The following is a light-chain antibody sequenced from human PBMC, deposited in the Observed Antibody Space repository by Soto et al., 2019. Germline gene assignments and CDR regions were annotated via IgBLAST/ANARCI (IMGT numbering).Light chain of an antibody. CDR3: SSYTISSPYV. V-gene: IGLV2-18*02. CDR1: SSDVGSYNR. J-gene: IGLJ1*01. Sequence: QSVLTQPPSVSGSPGQSVAISCTGTSSDVGSYNRVSWYQQPPGTAPKLMIYDVNNRPSGVPDRFSGSKSGNTASLTISGLQAEDEADYYCSSYTISSPYVLGTGTKVTVL. CDR2: DVN.